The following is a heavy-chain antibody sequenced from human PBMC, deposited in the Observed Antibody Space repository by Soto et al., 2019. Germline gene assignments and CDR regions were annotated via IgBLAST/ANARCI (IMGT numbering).Heavy chain of an antibody. V-gene: IGHV1-18*04. CDR1: GYTFTSYG. Sequence: SVKVSCKASGYTFTSYGISWLRQAPGQGLEWMVWISAYNGNTNYAQKLQGRVTMTTDTSTSTAYMELRSLRSDDTAVYYCARDIVVVVAATGWFDPWGQGTLVTVSS. D-gene: IGHD2-15*01. CDR3: ARDIVVVVAATGWFDP. CDR2: ISAYNGNT. J-gene: IGHJ5*02.